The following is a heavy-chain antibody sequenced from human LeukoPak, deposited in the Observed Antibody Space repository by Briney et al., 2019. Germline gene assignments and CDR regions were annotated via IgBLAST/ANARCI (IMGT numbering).Heavy chain of an antibody. CDR3: ARTQQYYDILTGYSSQYYFDY. CDR2: IYTGGST. V-gene: IGHV4-4*07. Sequence: SETLSLTCTVSGGSISSYYWSWIRQPAGKGLEWIGRIYTGGSTNYNPSLKSRVTMSVDTSKNQFSLKLSSVTAADTAVYYCARTQQYYDILTGYSSQYYFDYWGQGTLVTVSS. CDR1: GGSISSYY. D-gene: IGHD3-9*01. J-gene: IGHJ4*02.